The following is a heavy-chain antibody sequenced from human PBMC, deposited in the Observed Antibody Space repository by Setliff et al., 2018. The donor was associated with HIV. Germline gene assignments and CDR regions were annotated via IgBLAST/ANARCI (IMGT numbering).Heavy chain of an antibody. Sequence: PGGSLRLSCSASGFLFNRYSLNWVRQVPGRGPEWVASISNSSRYYWVKARYGDSVRGRFTISGDNAKNTLYLQMNSLRAEDTAVYYCARGVRGVVNGMDVWGQGTTVTVSS. CDR2: ISNSSRYY. CDR1: GFLFNRYS. J-gene: IGHJ6*02. V-gene: IGHV3-21*01. CDR3: ARGVRGVVNGMDV. D-gene: IGHD3-10*01.